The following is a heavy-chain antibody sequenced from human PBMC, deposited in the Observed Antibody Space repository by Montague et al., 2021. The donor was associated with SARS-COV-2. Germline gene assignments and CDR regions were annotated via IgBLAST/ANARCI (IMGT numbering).Heavy chain of an antibody. D-gene: IGHD4-11*01. Sequence: TLSLTCTVSGDSITSGGYFWNWIRQHPGKGLEYIGAISYSGSTYYKPSLTSRVSISMDTSKNAFSRSLHSVTAADTAVYFCAASGRRGYSNPFHHCGRGSLVTVSS. CDR2: ISYSGST. CDR3: AASGRRGYSNPFHH. J-gene: IGHJ4*02. V-gene: IGHV4-31*03. CDR1: GDSITSGGYF.